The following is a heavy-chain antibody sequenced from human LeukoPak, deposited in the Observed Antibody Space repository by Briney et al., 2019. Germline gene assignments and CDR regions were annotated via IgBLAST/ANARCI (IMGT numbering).Heavy chain of an antibody. D-gene: IGHD5-24*01. Sequence: GESLKISCKGSGYSFPDYWIDWVRQMPGQGLEWMGIIYPADSDTRYSPSFQGQVTISADKSINTAYLQCSTLKASDTATYYCARRRGDGYNSPFDYWGQGTLVTVPS. CDR2: IYPADSDT. V-gene: IGHV5-51*01. CDR3: ARRRGDGYNSPFDY. CDR1: GYSFPDYW. J-gene: IGHJ4*02.